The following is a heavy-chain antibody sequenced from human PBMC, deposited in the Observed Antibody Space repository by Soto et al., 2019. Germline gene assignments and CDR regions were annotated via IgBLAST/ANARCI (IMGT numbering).Heavy chain of an antibody. Sequence: GASVKVSCKASGYTFTGYYMHWVRQAPGQGLEWMGWINPNSGGTNYAQKFQGWVTMTRDTSISTAYMELSRLRSDDTAVYYCARLGMESGLVVVITGFDYWGQGXLVTVSS. CDR3: ARLGMESGLVVVITGFDY. D-gene: IGHD3-22*01. J-gene: IGHJ4*02. V-gene: IGHV1-2*04. CDR1: GYTFTGYY. CDR2: INPNSGGT.